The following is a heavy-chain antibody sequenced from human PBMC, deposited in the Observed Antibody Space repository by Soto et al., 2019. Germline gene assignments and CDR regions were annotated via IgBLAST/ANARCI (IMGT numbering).Heavy chain of an antibody. Sequence: SETLSLTCTVSGGSISSSSYFWGWIRQPPGKGLEWIGSIYYSGSTNYNPSLKSRVTISVDKSKNQFSLKLSSVTAADTAVYYCASSNIAAAGFYYYGMDVWGRGTTVTVSS. J-gene: IGHJ6*02. CDR1: GGSISSSSYF. CDR3: ASSNIAAAGFYYYGMDV. CDR2: IYYSGST. V-gene: IGHV4-39*07. D-gene: IGHD6-13*01.